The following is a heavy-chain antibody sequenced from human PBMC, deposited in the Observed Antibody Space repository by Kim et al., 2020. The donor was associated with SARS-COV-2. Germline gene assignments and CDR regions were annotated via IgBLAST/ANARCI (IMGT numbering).Heavy chain of an antibody. J-gene: IGHJ5*02. D-gene: IGHD6-13*01. CDR3: ARGVQQLGA. V-gene: IGHV4-34*01. Sequence: GSTNYNPSLKSRVTISVDTSKNQFSLKLSSVTAADTAVYYCARGVQQLGAWGQGTLVTVSS. CDR2: GST.